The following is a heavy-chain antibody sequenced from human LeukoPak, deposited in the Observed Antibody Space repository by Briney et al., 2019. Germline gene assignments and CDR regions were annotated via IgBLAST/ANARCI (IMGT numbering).Heavy chain of an antibody. J-gene: IGHJ4*02. CDR1: GYIFINYW. Sequence: GESLTLSCRGSGYIFINYWIGWVRQMPGKDLEWMGIIYPGDSDTRYSPSFQGQVTISADKSINTAYLQWSGLTAADTAIYFCARLGYCINGVCSDYYFDNWGQGTLVTVSS. CDR3: ARLGYCINGVCSDYYFDN. CDR2: IYPGDSDT. D-gene: IGHD2-8*01. V-gene: IGHV5-51*03.